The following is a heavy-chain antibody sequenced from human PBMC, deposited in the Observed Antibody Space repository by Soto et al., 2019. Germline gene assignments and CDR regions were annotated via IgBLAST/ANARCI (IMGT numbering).Heavy chain of an antibody. Sequence: PSETLSLTCTVSGGSISSGGYYWSWIRHHPGKGLEWIGYIFYSGSTFYSPSLKSRVTISVDTARNQFSLNLRSVTAADTAVYYCARAGWELNRKHNWFDPWGQGTLVTVSS. D-gene: IGHD1-26*01. CDR2: IFYSGST. CDR1: GGSISSGGYY. V-gene: IGHV4-31*03. CDR3: ARAGWELNRKHNWFDP. J-gene: IGHJ5*02.